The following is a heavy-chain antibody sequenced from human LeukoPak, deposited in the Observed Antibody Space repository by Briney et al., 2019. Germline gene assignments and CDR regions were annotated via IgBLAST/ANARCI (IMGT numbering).Heavy chain of an antibody. CDR2: ISSSGSTV. D-gene: IGHD6-19*01. V-gene: IGHV3-48*03. CDR1: GFSFSIYE. Sequence: GGSLRLSCAASGFSFSIYEMHWVRQAPGKGLEWVSDISSSGSTVYYADSVKGRFTTSRDNANNYLYLQMQSLRAEDTAVYYCSLLAVASPQDYWGQGTLVTVSS. J-gene: IGHJ4*02. CDR3: SLLAVASPQDY.